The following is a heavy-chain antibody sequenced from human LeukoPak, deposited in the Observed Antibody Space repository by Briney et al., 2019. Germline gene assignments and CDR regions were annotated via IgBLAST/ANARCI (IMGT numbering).Heavy chain of an antibody. J-gene: IGHJ4*02. D-gene: IGHD1-14*01. V-gene: IGHV3-53*01. CDR1: GFVVSGNY. CDR3: TRDSTTFRFGQ. Sequence: SGGSLRLSCAGSGFVVSGNYMSWVRQAPGKGLEWVSIIYSGGLTNYIDSVKGRFTVSRDTSKNTLYLQMNSLRADDTAIYYCTRDSTTFRFGQWGQGTLVTVSS. CDR2: IYSGGLT.